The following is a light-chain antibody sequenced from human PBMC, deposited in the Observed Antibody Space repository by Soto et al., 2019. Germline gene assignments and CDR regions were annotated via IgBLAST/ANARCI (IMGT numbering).Light chain of an antibody. CDR3: AAWDDSLNGPV. J-gene: IGLJ2*01. Sequence: QSVLTQAPSASGTPGQRVTISCSGSSSNIGSNTVHWYQHLPGTAPKLLIYNFNERPSGVPDRFSGSKSGTSASLAISGLQSEDEADYYCAAWDDSLNGPVFGGWTKLTVL. CDR1: SSNIGSNT. CDR2: NFN. V-gene: IGLV1-44*01.